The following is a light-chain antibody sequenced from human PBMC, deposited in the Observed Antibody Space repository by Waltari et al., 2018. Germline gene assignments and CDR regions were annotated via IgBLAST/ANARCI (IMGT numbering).Light chain of an antibody. CDR1: QSISNT. CDR3: QQYNKWPIT. J-gene: IGKJ5*01. V-gene: IGKV3-15*01. Sequence: EIVMTQSPVTLSVSPGESATLSCRASQSISNTLAWYQQKPGQAPRRLIYGASTRATGIPARFSGSGSGTEFTFTISSMQSEDFAVYYCQQYNKWPITFGQGTRLEIK. CDR2: GAS.